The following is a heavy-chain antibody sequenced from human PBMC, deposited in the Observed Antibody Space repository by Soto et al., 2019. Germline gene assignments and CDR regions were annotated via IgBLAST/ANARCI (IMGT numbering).Heavy chain of an antibody. CDR2: IIPILDTA. CDR1: GCTFSNYP. J-gene: IGHJ4*02. V-gene: IGHV1-69*08. D-gene: IGHD2-15*01. CDR3: ARGDSYCTGGSCYSTAFEY. Sequence: SVKVSCKASGCTFSNYPISWVRQAPKHRPEWMGRIIPILDTANYAQKFQGSVTITADKSTSTAYLELSSLTSEDTAVYYCARGDSYCTGGSCYSTAFEYWGQGTLVTVSS.